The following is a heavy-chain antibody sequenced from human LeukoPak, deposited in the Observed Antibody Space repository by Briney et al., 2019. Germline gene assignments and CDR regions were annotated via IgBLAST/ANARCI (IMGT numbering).Heavy chain of an antibody. CDR1: GFTLNRFG. Sequence: GGSLRPSCAVSGFTLNRFGMDWLRQRPGRGLEWVSYISSSEILHYTDSLSSRFTLSRSTGTKSLSLRMNSLRAAGTRLYYCVTDLEVGTAYYAPHYFDFGALGTLVTVSS. J-gene: IGHJ4*02. CDR3: VTDLEVGTAYYAPHYFDF. CDR2: ISSSEIL. D-gene: IGHD1-7*01. V-gene: IGHV3-48*04.